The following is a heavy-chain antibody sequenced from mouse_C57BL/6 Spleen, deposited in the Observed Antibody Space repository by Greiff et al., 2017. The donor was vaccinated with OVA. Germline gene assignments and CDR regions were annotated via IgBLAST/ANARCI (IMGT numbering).Heavy chain of an antibody. CDR3: ARHYKGGYYAMDY. V-gene: IGHV5-12*01. CDR1: GFTFSDYY. Sequence: EVMLVESGGGLVQPGGSLKLSCAASGFTFSDYYMYWVRQTPEKRLEWVAYLSNGGGSTYYPDTVKGRFTIARDNAKNPLYLQMSRLKSEDTAMYYCARHYKGGYYAMDYWGQGTSVTVSS. J-gene: IGHJ4*01. D-gene: IGHD1-3*01. CDR2: LSNGGGST.